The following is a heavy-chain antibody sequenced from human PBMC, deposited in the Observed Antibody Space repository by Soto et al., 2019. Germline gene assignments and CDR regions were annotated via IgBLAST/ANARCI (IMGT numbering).Heavy chain of an antibody. CDR3: ARADYGDYGGYYFDY. Sequence: SETLSLTCTVSGGSISSSSYYWGWIRQPPGKGLEWIGSIYYSGSTYYNPSLKSRATISVDTSKNQFSLKLSSVTAADTAVYYCARADYGDYGGYYFDYWGQGTLVTVS. CDR2: IYYSGST. J-gene: IGHJ4*02. V-gene: IGHV4-39*01. D-gene: IGHD4-17*01. CDR1: GGSISSSSYY.